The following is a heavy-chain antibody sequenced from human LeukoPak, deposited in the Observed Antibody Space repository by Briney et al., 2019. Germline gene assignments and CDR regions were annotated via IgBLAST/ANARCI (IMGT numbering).Heavy chain of an antibody. V-gene: IGHV3-66*01. J-gene: IGHJ4*02. CDR3: ARDDYYGSRSGPD. CDR2: MYSGGRT. Sequence: PGGSLRLSCETSGLIVSSNYMHWVRQAPGKGLEWVSVMYSGGRTFYTDSVKGRFPTSRDNSNNTLYLQMSNVTGEDTAVYYCARDDYYGSRSGPDWGQGTLVTVSS. CDR1: GLIVSSNY. D-gene: IGHD3-10*01.